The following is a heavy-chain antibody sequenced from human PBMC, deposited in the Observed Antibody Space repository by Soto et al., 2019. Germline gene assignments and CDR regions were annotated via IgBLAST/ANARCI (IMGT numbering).Heavy chain of an antibody. D-gene: IGHD3-3*01. CDR3: ARDMGIFGVVPYFDY. V-gene: IGHV3-33*01. CDR2: IWYDGSNK. Sequence: GGSLRLSCAASGFTFSSYGMHWVRQAPGKGLEWVAVIWYDGSNKYYADSVKGRFTISRDNSKNTLYLQMNSLRAEDTAVYYCARDMGIFGVVPYFDYWGQGTLVTVSS. CDR1: GFTFSSYG. J-gene: IGHJ4*02.